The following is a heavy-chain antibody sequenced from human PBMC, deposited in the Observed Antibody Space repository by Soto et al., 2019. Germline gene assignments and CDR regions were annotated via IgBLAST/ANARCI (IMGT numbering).Heavy chain of an antibody. J-gene: IGHJ6*02. CDR1: GFTFSSYA. V-gene: IGHV3-30-3*01. CDR3: AKGNSNLRYSSSWYELLDYYYGMDV. CDR2: ISYDGSNK. D-gene: IGHD6-13*01. Sequence: HPGGSLRLSCAASGFTFSSYAMHWVRQAPGKGLEWVAVISYDGSNKYYADSVKGRFTISRDNSKNTLYLQMNSLRAEDTALYYCAKGNSNLRYSSSWYELLDYYYGMDVWGQGTTVTVSS.